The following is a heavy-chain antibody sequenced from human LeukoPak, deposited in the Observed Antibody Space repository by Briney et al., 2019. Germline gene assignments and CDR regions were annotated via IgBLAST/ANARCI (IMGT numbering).Heavy chain of an antibody. CDR2: IYYSGST. CDR3: ARVEEGYGSGRRENYYYYYMDV. D-gene: IGHD3-10*01. V-gene: IGHV4-59*01. CDR1: GGSFSGYY. Sequence: NPSETLSLTCAVYGGSFSGYYWGWIRQPPGKGLEWIGYIYYSGSTNYNPSLKSRVIISVDTSKNQFSLKLSSVTAADTAVYYCARVEEGYGSGRRENYYYYYMDVWGKGTTVTISS. J-gene: IGHJ6*03.